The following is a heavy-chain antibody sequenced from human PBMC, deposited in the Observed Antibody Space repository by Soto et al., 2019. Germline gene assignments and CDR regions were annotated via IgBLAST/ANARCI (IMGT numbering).Heavy chain of an antibody. CDR2: VYYSGST. J-gene: IGHJ6*02. CDR1: GDSVNSYY. Sequence: PSETLSLTCTVTGDSVNSYYWSWIRQPPGKGLECMGYVYYSGSTNHNPSLKSRVTISVDTSKNHFSLELSSVTAADTAMYYCRSSTSCYDESCVDVWGQGTMVTVS. V-gene: IGHV4-59*08. D-gene: IGHD2-2*01. CDR3: RSSTSCYDESCVDV.